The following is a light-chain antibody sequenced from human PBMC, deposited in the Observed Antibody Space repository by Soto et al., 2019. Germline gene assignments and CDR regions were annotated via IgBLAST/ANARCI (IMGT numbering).Light chain of an antibody. CDR3: QKYNSAPWT. CDR1: QGITNY. J-gene: IGKJ1*01. V-gene: IGKV1-27*01. CDR2: AAS. Sequence: DIQMTQSPSSLSASVGDRVTITCRASQGITNYLAWYQQRPGKVPKLLIDAASALQSGVPSRFSGSGSGTDFTLTISSLQPEDIATYYCQKYNSAPWTFGQGTKVEIK.